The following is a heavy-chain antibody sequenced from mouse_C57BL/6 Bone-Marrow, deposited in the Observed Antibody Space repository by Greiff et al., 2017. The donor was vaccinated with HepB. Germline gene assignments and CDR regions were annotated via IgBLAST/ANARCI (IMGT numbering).Heavy chain of an antibody. CDR1: GYSITSGYY. D-gene: IGHD2-5*01. J-gene: IGHJ1*03. V-gene: IGHV3-6*01. CDR3: ARRAYYSNYDWYFDV. CDR2: ISYDGSN. Sequence: VQLQQSGPGLVKPSQSLSLACSVTGYSITSGYYWNWIRQFPGNKLEWMGYISYDGSNNYNPSLKNRISITRDTSKNQFFLKLNSVTTEDTATYYCARRAYYSNYDWYFDVWGTGTTVTVSS.